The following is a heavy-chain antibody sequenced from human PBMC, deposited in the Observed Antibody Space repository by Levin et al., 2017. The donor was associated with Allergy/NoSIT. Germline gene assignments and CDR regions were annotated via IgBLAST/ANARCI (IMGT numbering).Heavy chain of an antibody. CDR2: ISSSSSYI. CDR3: ARVSMRGIAAAGTSGY. CDR1: GFTFSSYS. V-gene: IGHV3-21*01. D-gene: IGHD6-13*01. J-gene: IGHJ4*02. Sequence: SCAASGFTFSSYSMNWVRQAPGKGLEWVSSISSSSSYIYYADSVKGRFTISRDNAKNSLYLQMNSLRAEDTAVYYCARVSMRGIAAAGTSGYWGQGTLVTVSS.